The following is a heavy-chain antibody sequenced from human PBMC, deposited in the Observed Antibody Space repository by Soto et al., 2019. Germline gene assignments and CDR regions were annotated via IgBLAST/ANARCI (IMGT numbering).Heavy chain of an antibody. V-gene: IGHV3-13*05. D-gene: IGHD3-22*01. J-gene: IGHJ6*02. CDR2: IGTAGDP. Sequence: EEQLVESGGGLVQPGGSLRLSCVASGFILSGYDMHWVRQATGEGLEWVSAIGTAGDPYYSGSVKGGFTISRGNAENSVYLQMNSLRAGDTAVYYCARAGYDSSGYYFYAMDVWGPGTTVTVCS. CDR1: GFILSGYD. CDR3: ARAGYDSSGYYFYAMDV.